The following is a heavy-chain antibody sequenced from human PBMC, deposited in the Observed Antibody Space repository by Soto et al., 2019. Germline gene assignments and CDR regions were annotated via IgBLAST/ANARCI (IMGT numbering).Heavy chain of an antibody. CDR1: GYTFTSYY. CDR2: INPSGGST. V-gene: IGHV1-46*01. J-gene: IGHJ4*02. CDR3: ARVMYYYDSSGYLDY. D-gene: IGHD3-22*01. Sequence: ASVKVSCKASGYTFTSYYMHWVRQAPGQGLEWMGIINPSGGSTSYAQKFQGRVTMTRDTSTSTVYMELSSLSSEDTAVYYCARVMYYYDSSGYLDYWGQGTLVTVSS.